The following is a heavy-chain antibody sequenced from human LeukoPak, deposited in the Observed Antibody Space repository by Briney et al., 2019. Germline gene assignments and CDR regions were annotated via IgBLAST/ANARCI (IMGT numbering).Heavy chain of an antibody. CDR1: GFTFSSYS. D-gene: IGHD2-2*01. V-gene: IGHV3-48*01. CDR2: ISSSSSTI. CDR3: ARGGCSSTSCRPDY. J-gene: IGHJ4*02. Sequence: GGSLRLSCAASGFTFSSYSMNWVRQAPRKGLEWVSYISSSSSTIYYADSVKGRFTISRDKAKNSLYLQMNSLRAEDTAVYYCARGGCSSTSCRPDYWGQGTLVTVSS.